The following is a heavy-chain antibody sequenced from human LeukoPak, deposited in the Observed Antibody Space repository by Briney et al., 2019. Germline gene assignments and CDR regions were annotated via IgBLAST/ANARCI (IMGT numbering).Heavy chain of an antibody. D-gene: IGHD3-22*01. J-gene: IGHJ4*02. CDR3: ARLLGYYYDSSGFPFDY. CDR1: GYTFTSYG. CDR2: ISAYNGNT. V-gene: IGHV1-18*01. Sequence: GASVKVSCKASGYTFTSYGISWVRQAPGQGLEWTGWISAYNGNTNYAQKLQGRVTMTTDTSTSTAYMELRSLRSDDTAVYYCARLLGYYYDSSGFPFDYWGQGTLVTVSS.